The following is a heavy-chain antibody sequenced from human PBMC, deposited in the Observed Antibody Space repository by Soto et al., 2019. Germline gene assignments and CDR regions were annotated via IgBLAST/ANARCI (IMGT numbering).Heavy chain of an antibody. D-gene: IGHD3-3*01. V-gene: IGHV1-18*01. CDR2: ISAYNGNT. J-gene: IGHJ4*02. CDR1: GYTFTSYG. Sequence: QVQLVQSGAEVKKPGASVKVSCKASGYTFTSYGISWVRQAPGQGLEWMGWISAYNGNTNYAQKLQGRVTMTTDTSTSTAYMELRSLRSDDTAVYYCARTYYDFWSGPKPLNSFDSWGQGTLVTVSS. CDR3: ARTYYDFWSGPKPLNSFDS.